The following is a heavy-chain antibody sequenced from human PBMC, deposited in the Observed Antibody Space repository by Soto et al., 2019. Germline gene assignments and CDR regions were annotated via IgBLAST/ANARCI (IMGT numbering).Heavy chain of an antibody. CDR2: INPNSGYT. Sequence: GSVKVCCKASGYPFTGYLIHWVRQAPGQGLEWMGCINPNSGYTVYAQKFQGRVTMTRDTSITTAYMDLSSLISDDTAVYYCTEETAGFEYWGLGTLVTVSS. D-gene: IGHD2-21*02. CDR1: GYPFTGYL. CDR3: TEETAGFEY. J-gene: IGHJ4*02. V-gene: IGHV1-2*02.